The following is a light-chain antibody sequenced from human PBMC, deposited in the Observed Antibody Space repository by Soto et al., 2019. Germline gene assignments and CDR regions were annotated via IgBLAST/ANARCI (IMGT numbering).Light chain of an antibody. CDR2: TAS. J-gene: IGKJ4*01. Sequence: DIQLTQSPSFLSASVGDRVTVTCRASQGINSYLAWYQQKPGKAPKLLIYTASTLQSGVPSRFSGSGSGTEFTLTITSLQPEDFAAYYCQPLNSYPLTFGGGPKVDIK. V-gene: IGKV1-9*01. CDR3: QPLNSYPLT. CDR1: QGINSY.